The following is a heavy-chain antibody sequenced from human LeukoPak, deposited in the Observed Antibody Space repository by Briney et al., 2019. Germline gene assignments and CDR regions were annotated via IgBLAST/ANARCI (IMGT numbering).Heavy chain of an antibody. CDR2: IKQDESEK. Sequence: GGSQRLSCAASGFTFRSYWMSWVRQAPGKGLEWVANIKQDESEKYYVDSVKGRFTISRDNARNSLYLQMNSLRAEDTAVYCCVRDSRPGGAMGLYHNFDFWGQGTLVTVSS. CDR1: GFTFRSYW. V-gene: IGHV3-7*01. CDR3: VRDSRPGGAMGLYHNFDF. J-gene: IGHJ4*02. D-gene: IGHD2-15*01.